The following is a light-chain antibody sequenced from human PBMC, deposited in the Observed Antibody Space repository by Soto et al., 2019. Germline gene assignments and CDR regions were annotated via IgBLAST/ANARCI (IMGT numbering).Light chain of an antibody. CDR2: DVS. CDR1: SSDVGGYNY. V-gene: IGLV2-11*01. CDR3: CSYAGSYTG. J-gene: IGLJ2*01. Sequence: QSALTQPRSVSGSPGQSVTISCTGTSSDVGGYNYVSWYQQHPGKAPKLMIYDVSKRPSGVPDRFSGSKSGNTASLTISGLQAEDEADYYRCSYAGSYTGFGGGTKLTVL.